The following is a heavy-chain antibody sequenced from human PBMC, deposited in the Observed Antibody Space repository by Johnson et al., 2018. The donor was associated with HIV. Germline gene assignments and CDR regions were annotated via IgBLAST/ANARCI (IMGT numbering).Heavy chain of an antibody. V-gene: IGHV3-30*02. CDR2: IRYDGSNK. CDR1: GFTFSSYG. CDR3: AKDLEEGQQWLIGAFDI. Sequence: QVQLVESGGGLVQPGGSLRLSCAASGFTFSSYGMHWVRQAPGKGLEWVAFIRYDGSNKYYADSVKGRFTISSDNSKNTLYLQMNSLRAEDTAVYYCAKDLEEGQQWLIGAFDIWGQGTMVTVSS. J-gene: IGHJ3*02. D-gene: IGHD6-19*01.